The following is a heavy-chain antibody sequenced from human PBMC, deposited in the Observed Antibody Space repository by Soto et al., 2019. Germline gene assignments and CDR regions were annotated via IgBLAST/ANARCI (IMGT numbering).Heavy chain of an antibody. CDR3: ARLEKWYYNYYGLDV. CDR2: IDPGDSST. Sequence: GESLKISCMVSGYSCTTYCVSWVLQMPGKGLEWMGKIDPGDSSTNYSPSFRGHITISVDRSINTAHLQFSSLKAADTAVYYCARLEKWYYNYYGLDVWGQGTMVTVSS. D-gene: IGHD1-26*01. CDR1: GYSCTTYC. J-gene: IGHJ6*02. V-gene: IGHV5-10-1*01.